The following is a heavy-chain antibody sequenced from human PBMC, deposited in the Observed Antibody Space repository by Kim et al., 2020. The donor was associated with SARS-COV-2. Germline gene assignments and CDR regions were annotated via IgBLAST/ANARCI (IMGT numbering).Heavy chain of an antibody. CDR2: IRSKANSYAT. D-gene: IGHD3-22*01. J-gene: IGHJ4*02. V-gene: IGHV3-73*01. CDR1: GFTFSGSA. CDR3: LAYYYDSSGSGDY. Sequence: GGSLRLSCAASGFTFSGSAMHWVRQASGKGLEWVGRIRSKANSYATAYAASVKGRFIISRDDSKNTAYLQMNSLKTEDTAVYYCLAYYYDSSGSGDYWGQGTLVTVSS.